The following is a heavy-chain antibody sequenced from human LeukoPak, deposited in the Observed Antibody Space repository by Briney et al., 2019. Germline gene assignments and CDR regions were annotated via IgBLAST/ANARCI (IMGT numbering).Heavy chain of an antibody. V-gene: IGHV1-8*03. Sequence: ASVKVSCKASGYTFTSYDINWVRQATGQGLEWMGWMNPNSGNTGYAQKFQGRVTITRNTSISTAYMELSSLRSEDTAVYYCARVSPSPYSSSWYEWNYYYMDVWGKGTTVTVSS. CDR1: GYTFTSYD. D-gene: IGHD6-13*01. CDR3: ARVSPSPYSSSWYEWNYYYMDV. J-gene: IGHJ6*03. CDR2: MNPNSGNT.